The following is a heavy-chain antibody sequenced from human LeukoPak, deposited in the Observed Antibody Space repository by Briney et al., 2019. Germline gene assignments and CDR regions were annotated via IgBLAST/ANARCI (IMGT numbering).Heavy chain of an antibody. CDR3: ARGGFMWLMTVNIPYFDY. Sequence: GASVKVSCKASGYTFTSYGITWVRQAPGQGLEWMGWIGGYNGNTNYAQKLQGRVTMTTDTSTRTAYMELRSLRSDDTAVYYCARGGFMWLMTVNIPYFDYWGQGTLVTVSS. D-gene: IGHD2-21*01. V-gene: IGHV1-18*01. CDR1: GYTFTSYG. J-gene: IGHJ4*02. CDR2: IGGYNGNT.